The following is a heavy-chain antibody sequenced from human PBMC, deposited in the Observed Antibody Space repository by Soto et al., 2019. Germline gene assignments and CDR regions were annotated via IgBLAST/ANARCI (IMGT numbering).Heavy chain of an antibody. CDR1: GVTLSSYS. CDR3: ARDRFRAALPQYGMDV. Sequence: XGFLRLSGAASGVTLSSYSISWPRQAPAKGLEWVSSIRGVDNNKYYAASVKGRFTISGDNAKNSLFLHLSGLTADDTAVYYCARDRFRAALPQYGMDVWGQGTTVTVSS. CDR2: IRGVDNNK. J-gene: IGHJ6*02. V-gene: IGHV3-21*01. D-gene: IGHD6-13*01.